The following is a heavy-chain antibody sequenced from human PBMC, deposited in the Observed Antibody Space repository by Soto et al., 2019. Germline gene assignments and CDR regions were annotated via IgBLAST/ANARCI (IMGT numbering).Heavy chain of an antibody. Sequence: QVQLEESGGGVVQPGRSLRLSCAASGFTFSYHALNWVRQAPGKGLERVAVISYDGDNKYIAESVKGRFTISRDNSKNTVSLQMNSLRTEDTAMYFCARGTTTSAFSAMDVWGQGTTVTVSS. CDR2: ISYDGDNK. CDR1: GFTFSYHA. D-gene: IGHD1-1*01. CDR3: ARGTTTSAFSAMDV. J-gene: IGHJ6*02. V-gene: IGHV3-30-3*01.